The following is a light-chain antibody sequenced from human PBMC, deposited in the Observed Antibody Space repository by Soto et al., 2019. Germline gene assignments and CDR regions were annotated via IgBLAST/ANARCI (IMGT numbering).Light chain of an antibody. CDR3: TSYAGTYSFFYV. CDR1: SSDVGAYNY. Sequence: QSALTQPPSASGSPGQSVTISCTGTSSDVGAYNYVSWYQQLPGKAPKLIIYEVSKRPSGVPDRFSGSKSGHTASLTVSGLQAEDEADYYCTSYAGTYSFFYVFGTGTKVT. CDR2: EVS. V-gene: IGLV2-8*01. J-gene: IGLJ1*01.